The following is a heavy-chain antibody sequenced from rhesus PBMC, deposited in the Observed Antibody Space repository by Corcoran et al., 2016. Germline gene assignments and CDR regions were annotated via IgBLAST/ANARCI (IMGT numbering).Heavy chain of an antibody. CDR2: VDPEDGEA. CDR3: ATAAFDY. CDR1: GYTFIDYY. J-gene: IGHJ4*01. Sequence: EVQLVQSGAEVKKPGASVKISCKASGYTFIDYYLNWVRQAPGKGLEWRGLVDPEDGEAIPPQNFQDRGTITADTSTDTAYMELNSLGSEDTALSYCATAAFDYWGQGVPVTVSS. V-gene: IGHV1-111*02.